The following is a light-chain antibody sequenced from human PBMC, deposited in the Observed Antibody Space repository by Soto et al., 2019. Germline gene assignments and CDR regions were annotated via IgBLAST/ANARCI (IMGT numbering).Light chain of an antibody. CDR2: EVS. Sequence: QSALTQSPSASGSPGQSVTISCTGTSSDVGNYKYVSWYQQHPGKAPKLMIYEVSKRPSGVPDRFSGSKSGNTASLTGSGLQVEDEAGYYCSSYAGSNLWVFGGGTKLTVL. CDR3: SSYAGSNLWV. J-gene: IGLJ3*02. V-gene: IGLV2-8*01. CDR1: SSDVGNYKY.